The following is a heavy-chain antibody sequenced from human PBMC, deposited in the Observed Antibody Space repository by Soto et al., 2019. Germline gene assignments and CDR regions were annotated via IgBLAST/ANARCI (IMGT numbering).Heavy chain of an antibody. CDR1: GFTFSSYS. Sequence: EVQLVESGGGLVKPGGSLRLSCAASGFTFSSYSMNWVRQAPGKGLEWVSSISSSSSYIYYADSVKGRFTISRDNAKNSLYLQMNSLRGEDTAVYYCATDFDCSGGSCYSEYYYYMDVWGKGTTVTVSS. CDR3: ATDFDCSGGSCYSEYYYYMDV. V-gene: IGHV3-21*01. J-gene: IGHJ6*03. CDR2: ISSSSSYI. D-gene: IGHD2-15*01.